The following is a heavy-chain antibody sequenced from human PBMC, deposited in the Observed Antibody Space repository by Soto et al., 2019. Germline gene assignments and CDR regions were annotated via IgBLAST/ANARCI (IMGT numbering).Heavy chain of an antibody. D-gene: IGHD6-13*01. V-gene: IGHV4-4*02. Sequence: PSETLSLTCAVSGDSIIGTHWWSWVRRPPGKGLEFIGETHHSRGTNYNPSLGSRVTMSLDKSKNQLSLILYSVTAADTGVYYCARYSAASGTYYFDYWGQGTLVTVSS. J-gene: IGHJ4*01. CDR1: GDSIIGTHW. CDR3: ARYSAASGTYYFDY. CDR2: THHSRGT.